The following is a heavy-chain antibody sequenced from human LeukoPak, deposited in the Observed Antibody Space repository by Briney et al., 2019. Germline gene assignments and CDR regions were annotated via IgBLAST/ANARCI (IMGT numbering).Heavy chain of an antibody. CDR1: GFTFSSYG. D-gene: IGHD3-9*01. CDR3: AREFYDILTGYFGHYFDY. J-gene: IGHJ4*02. Sequence: PGGSLRLSCAASGFTFSSYGMHWVRQAPGKGLEWVAVIWYDGSNKYYADSVKGRFTISRDNSKNTLYLQMNSLRAEDTAVYYCAREFYDILTGYFGHYFDYWGQGTLVTVSS. V-gene: IGHV3-33*01. CDR2: IWYDGSNK.